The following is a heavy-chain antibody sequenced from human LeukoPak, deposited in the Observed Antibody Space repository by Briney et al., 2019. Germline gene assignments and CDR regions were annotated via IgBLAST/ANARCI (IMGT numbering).Heavy chain of an antibody. CDR3: ARAAGVAFDY. J-gene: IGHJ4*02. V-gene: IGHV4-61*02. CDR1: GGSISGGTYY. D-gene: IGHD3-10*01. CDR2: IYTSGST. Sequence: SETLSLTCTVSGGSISGGTYYWTWIRQPAGKGLEWIGRIYTSGSTNYNPSLKSRVTISVDTSKNQFSLKLSSVTAADTAVYYCARAAGVAFDYWGQGTLVTVSS.